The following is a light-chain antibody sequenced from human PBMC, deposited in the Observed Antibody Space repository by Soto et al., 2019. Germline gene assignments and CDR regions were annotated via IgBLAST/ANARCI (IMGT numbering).Light chain of an antibody. CDR1: QDIAIY. V-gene: IGKV1-16*02. J-gene: IGKJ5*01. Sequence: DIQMTQSPSSLSASLGDTFTISCRASQDIAIYLAWFHQRPGKAPRSLIYAASRLQSWVPSKFSGSGSGTEFSLTITSLQPEDFGTYYCQQYSSYPITFGQGTRLEIK. CDR3: QQYSSYPIT. CDR2: AAS.